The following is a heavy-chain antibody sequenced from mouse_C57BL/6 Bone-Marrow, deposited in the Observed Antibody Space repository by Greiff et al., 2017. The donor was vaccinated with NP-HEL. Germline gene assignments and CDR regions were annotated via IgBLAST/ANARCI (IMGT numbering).Heavy chain of an antibody. Sequence: QVQLQQPGAELVRPGSSVKLSCKASGYTFTSYWMHWVKQRPIQGLEWIGNIDPSDSETHYNQKFKDKATLTVDKSSSTAYMQLSSLTSEDSAVYYGARRGDTDYAMDYWGQGTSVTVSS. J-gene: IGHJ4*01. CDR1: GYTFTSYW. CDR2: IDPSDSET. V-gene: IGHV1-52*01. CDR3: ARRGDTDYAMDY. D-gene: IGHD1-1*01.